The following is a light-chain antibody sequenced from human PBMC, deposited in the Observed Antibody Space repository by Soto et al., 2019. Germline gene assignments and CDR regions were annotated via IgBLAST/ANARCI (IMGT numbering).Light chain of an antibody. Sequence: DIQMTQSPATLSASVGDRVTITCRASQSVRSWLAWYQQKPGTAPKLLIFDASRLESGVPSRFSGSASGTEFTLTISSLQPDDFATYYCQQYDTYPLTFGSGTKLDIX. V-gene: IGKV1-5*01. CDR2: DAS. CDR3: QQYDTYPLT. CDR1: QSVRSW. J-gene: IGKJ4*01.